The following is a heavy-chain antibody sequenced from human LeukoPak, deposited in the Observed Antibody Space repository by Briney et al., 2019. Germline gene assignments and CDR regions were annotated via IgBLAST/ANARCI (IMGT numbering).Heavy chain of an antibody. V-gene: IGHV4-39*07. CDR1: GGSISSSSYY. Sequence: SETLSLTCTVSGGSISSSSYYWGWIRQPPGKGLEWIGSIYYSGSTNYNPSLKSRVTISVDTSKNQFSLKLSSVTAADTAVYYCARGRRWFGELFTQGYYYGMDVWGQGTTVTVSS. CDR2: IYYSGST. D-gene: IGHD3-10*01. J-gene: IGHJ6*02. CDR3: ARGRRWFGELFTQGYYYGMDV.